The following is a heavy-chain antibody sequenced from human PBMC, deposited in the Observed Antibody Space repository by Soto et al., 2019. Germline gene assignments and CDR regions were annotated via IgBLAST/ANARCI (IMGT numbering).Heavy chain of an antibody. D-gene: IGHD3-3*01. Sequence: PSQTLSLTCAISGDSVSSNSAAWNWIRQSPSRGLEWLGRTYYRSKWYNDYAASVKSRITINPDTSKNQFSLQLNSVTPEDTAVYYCARDRGYDFWSGYDAFDIWGQGTMVTVSS. J-gene: IGHJ3*02. V-gene: IGHV6-1*01. CDR1: GDSVSSNSAA. CDR2: TYYRSKWYN. CDR3: ARDRGYDFWSGYDAFDI.